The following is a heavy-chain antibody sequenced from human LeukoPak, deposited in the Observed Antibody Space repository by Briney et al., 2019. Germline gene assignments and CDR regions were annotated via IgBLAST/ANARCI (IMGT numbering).Heavy chain of an antibody. CDR2: IHFGGTT. Sequence: SETLSLTCAVYGGSFSGYYWSWIRQPPGKGLEWIGEIHFGGTTKYNPSLKSRVTISGDTSKDQFSLKLSSVTAADTAVYYCARSQYYYDSSGYQNFDYWGQGTLVTVSS. J-gene: IGHJ4*02. CDR1: GGSFSGYY. D-gene: IGHD3-22*01. V-gene: IGHV4-34*01. CDR3: ARSQYYYDSSGYQNFDY.